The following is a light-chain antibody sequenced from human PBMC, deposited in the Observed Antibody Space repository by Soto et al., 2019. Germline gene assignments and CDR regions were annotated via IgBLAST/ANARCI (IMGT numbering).Light chain of an antibody. CDR1: SSNIGGHY. Sequence: QSVLTQPPSASGTPGQRVTIFCSGSSSNIGGHYVSWYQHLPGTAPKLLIYRNNQRPSGVPDRFSGSKSGTSASLAISGLRSEDEADYYCAAWDDSLSGVVFGGGTKVTVL. J-gene: IGLJ3*02. V-gene: IGLV1-47*01. CDR2: RNN. CDR3: AAWDDSLSGVV.